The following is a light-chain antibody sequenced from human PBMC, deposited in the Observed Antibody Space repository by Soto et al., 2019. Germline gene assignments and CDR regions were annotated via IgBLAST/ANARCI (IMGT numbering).Light chain of an antibody. V-gene: IGKV1-6*01. J-gene: IGKJ1*01. Sequence: AIQLTQSPSSLSSSVGDRVTITCRASQGIAKDLGWYQQKPGPAPRLLIFGASFLQSGVPSRFSGSGSDTDFTLTINGLQPEDFATYYCLNNCYSFRTFRQGPKVEIK. CDR3: LNNCYSFRT. CDR1: QGIAKD. CDR2: GAS.